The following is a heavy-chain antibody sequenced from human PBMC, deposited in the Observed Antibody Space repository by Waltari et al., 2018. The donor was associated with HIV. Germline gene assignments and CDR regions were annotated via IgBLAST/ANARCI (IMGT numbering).Heavy chain of an antibody. CDR1: GFPFSSYA. CDR3: AKARALVVVAATNY. D-gene: IGHD2-15*01. CDR2: ISGSGDST. V-gene: IGHV3-23*01. Sequence: EVQLLESGGGLVQPGGSLRLSCTASGFPFSSYAMSWFRKAPGKGLEWVSTISGSGDSTYYADSVKGRFTISRDNSKNTVYLQMNSLRAEDSAVYYCAKARALVVVAATNYWGQGTLVTVSS. J-gene: IGHJ4*02.